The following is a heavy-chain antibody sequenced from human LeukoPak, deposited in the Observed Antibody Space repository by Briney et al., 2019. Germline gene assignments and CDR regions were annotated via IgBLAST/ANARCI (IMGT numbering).Heavy chain of an antibody. J-gene: IGHJ4*02. CDR1: GGSISSGGYY. CDR2: IYHSGST. CDR3: TRGAGWLIDY. Sequence: SETLSLTCTVSGGSISSGGYYWSWIRQPPGKGLEWTGYIYHSGSTYYNPSLKSRVTISADTSKNHFSLKLNSVTTADTAVYYCTRGAGWLIDYWGQGILVTVSS. V-gene: IGHV4-30-2*01. D-gene: IGHD3-16*01.